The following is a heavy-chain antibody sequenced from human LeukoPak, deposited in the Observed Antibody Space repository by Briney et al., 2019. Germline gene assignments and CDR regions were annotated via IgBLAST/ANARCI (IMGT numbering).Heavy chain of an antibody. CDR3: AKDHIEGATKIRPGLH. D-gene: IGHD1-26*01. V-gene: IGHV3-30*18. CDR2: ISYDGSNK. CDR1: GFTFSSYG. Sequence: VGSLRLSCAASGFTFSSYGMHWVRQAPGKGLEWVAVISYDGSNKYYADSVKGRFTISRDNSKNTLYLQMNSLRAEDTAVYYCAKDHIEGATKIRPGLHWGQGTLVTVSS. J-gene: IGHJ1*01.